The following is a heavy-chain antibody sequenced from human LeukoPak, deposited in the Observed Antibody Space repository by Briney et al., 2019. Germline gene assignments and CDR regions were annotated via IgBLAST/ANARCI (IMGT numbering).Heavy chain of an antibody. CDR3: ARDPRRYNWFDP. CDR1: GYTFTGYY. CDR2: INPNSGGT. J-gene: IGHJ5*02. V-gene: IGHV1-2*02. Sequence: ASVKVSXKASGYTFTGYYMHWVRQAPGQGLEWMGWINPNSGGTNYAQKFQGRVTMTRDTSISTAYMELSRLRSDDTAVYYCARDPRRYNWFDPWGQGTLVTVSS.